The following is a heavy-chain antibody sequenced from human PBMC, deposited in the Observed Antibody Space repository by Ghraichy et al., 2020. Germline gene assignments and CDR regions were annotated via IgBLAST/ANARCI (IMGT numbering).Heavy chain of an antibody. D-gene: IGHD5-12*01. CDR2: IWYDGSNK. Sequence: GGSLRLSCAASGFTFSSYGMHWVRQAPGKGLEWVAVIWYDGSNKYYADSVKGRFTISRDNSKNTLYLQMNSLRAEDTAVYYCARDISGDYYGMDVWGQGTTVTVSS. CDR3: ARDISGDYYGMDV. CDR1: GFTFSSYG. J-gene: IGHJ6*02. V-gene: IGHV3-33*01.